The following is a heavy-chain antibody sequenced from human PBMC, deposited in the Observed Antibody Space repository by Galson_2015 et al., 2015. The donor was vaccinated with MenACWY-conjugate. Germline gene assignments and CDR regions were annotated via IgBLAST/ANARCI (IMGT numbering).Heavy chain of an antibody. J-gene: IGHJ6*02. CDR1: GSSFTHYW. CDR3: ARHPPCGRGMDV. Sequence: QSGAEVTKPGESLTISCTGSGSSFTHYWIAWVRQMPGKGLEWVGLIDPVNSNIRYSPSFQGQVTISADESISTAYLQWSSLKASDTAMYYCARHPPCGRGMDVWGRGTTVTVSS. V-gene: IGHV5-51*01. CDR2: IDPVNSNI. D-gene: IGHD1-26*01.